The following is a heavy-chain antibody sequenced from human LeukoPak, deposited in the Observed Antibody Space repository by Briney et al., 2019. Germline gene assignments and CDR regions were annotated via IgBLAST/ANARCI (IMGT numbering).Heavy chain of an antibody. Sequence: PSQPLSLTCTVCGGSISSGDYYWSWIRQAPGKGLEWIGYIYYSGSTYYNPSLKSRVTISVDTSKNQFSLKLSSVTAADTAVYYCARFSTIFGLGYWGQGTLVTVSS. CDR1: GGSISSGDYY. CDR2: IYYSGST. V-gene: IGHV4-30-4*08. CDR3: ARFSTIFGLGY. J-gene: IGHJ4*02. D-gene: IGHD3-3*01.